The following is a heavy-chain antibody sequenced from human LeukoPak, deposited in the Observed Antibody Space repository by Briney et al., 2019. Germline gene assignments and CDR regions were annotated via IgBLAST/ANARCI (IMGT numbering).Heavy chain of an antibody. Sequence: GGSLRLSCAASGFTFSSYAMSWVRQAPGKGLEWVSAISGSGGSTYYADSVKGRFTISRDNSKNTLYLQMNSLRAEDTAVYYCAKDPVVVVVAADFDYWGQGTLVTVSS. CDR1: GFTFSSYA. J-gene: IGHJ4*02. V-gene: IGHV3-23*01. D-gene: IGHD2-15*01. CDR3: AKDPVVVVVAADFDY. CDR2: ISGSGGST.